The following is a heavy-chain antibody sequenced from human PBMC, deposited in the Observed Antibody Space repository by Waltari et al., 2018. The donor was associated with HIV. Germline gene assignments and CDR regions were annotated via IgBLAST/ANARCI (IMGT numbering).Heavy chain of an antibody. CDR2: IKTSGNS. CDR3: ARLGYQDMDV. D-gene: IGHD6-25*01. V-gene: IGHV4-4*07. Sequence: QVQVQESGPGLVKPSETLSLTCAVSGDSISNYYWSWIRQPAGKGLEWTGRIKTSGNSNSNPSLKSRLTLSADTSKNQVSLRLSSVTAADTAVYYCARLGYQDMDVWGQGTTVTVSS. CDR1: GDSISNYY. J-gene: IGHJ6*02.